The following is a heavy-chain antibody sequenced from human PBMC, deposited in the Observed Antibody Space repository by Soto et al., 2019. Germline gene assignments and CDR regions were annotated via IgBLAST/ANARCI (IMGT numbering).Heavy chain of an antibody. J-gene: IGHJ4*02. Sequence: EVQLVESGGGLIQPGGSLRLSCVASGFIVSSNQMSWVRQAPGKGLDWVSVIYSGHTTYYADSVEGRFTIYRDDSKNTLYLQMNSLKVEDTALYYCVRGPSDHKLRLVEWPYGDYWGQGAMVTVSS. CDR3: VRGPSDHKLRLVEWPYGDY. CDR2: IYSGHTT. D-gene: IGHD3-3*01. V-gene: IGHV3-53*01. CDR1: GFIVSSNQ.